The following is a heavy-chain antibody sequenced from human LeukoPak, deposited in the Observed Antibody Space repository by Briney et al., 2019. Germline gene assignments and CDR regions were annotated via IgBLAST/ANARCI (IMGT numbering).Heavy chain of an antibody. CDR2: IIPVLDIA. Sequence: SVKVSCKASGGTFSSYSISWVRQAPGQGLEWMGRIIPVLDIANYAQKFQGRVTITADKSTSTAYMELNSLRSDDTAVYYCARVADSYGLDWYFDLWGRGTLVTVSS. CDR3: ARVADSYGLDWYFDL. CDR1: GGTFSSYS. V-gene: IGHV1-69*04. J-gene: IGHJ2*01. D-gene: IGHD5-18*01.